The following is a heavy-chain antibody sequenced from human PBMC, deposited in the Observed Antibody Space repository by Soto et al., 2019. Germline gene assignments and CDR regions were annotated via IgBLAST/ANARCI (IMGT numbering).Heavy chain of an antibody. CDR2: ISAYNGNT. CDR1: GYTFTSDG. J-gene: IGHJ4*02. V-gene: IGHV1-18*01. Sequence: QGQLGQSGVEVKKPGASVKVSCKASGYTFTSDGISWVRQAPGQGLEWMGWISAYNGNTKYAQKLQGRVTMTTDTSTSTAYMELRSLRSDDTAVDYCASDTAMALPDAWGQGTLVTVSS. CDR3: ASDTAMALPDA. D-gene: IGHD5-18*01.